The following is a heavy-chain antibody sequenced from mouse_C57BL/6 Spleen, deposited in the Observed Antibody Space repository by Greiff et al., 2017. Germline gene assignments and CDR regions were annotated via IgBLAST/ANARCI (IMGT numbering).Heavy chain of an antibody. J-gene: IGHJ3*01. CDR2: IWGVGST. Sequence: QVQLKESGPGLVAPSQSLSITCTVSGFSLTSYGVDWVRQSPGKGLEWLGVIWGVGSTNYNSALKSRLSISKDNSNGQVFLKRNSLQTDDNSMYYCASDTTGVPFAYWGHGTLVTVSA. CDR1: GFSLTSYG. CDR3: ASDTTGVPFAY. D-gene: IGHD1-1*01. V-gene: IGHV2-6*01.